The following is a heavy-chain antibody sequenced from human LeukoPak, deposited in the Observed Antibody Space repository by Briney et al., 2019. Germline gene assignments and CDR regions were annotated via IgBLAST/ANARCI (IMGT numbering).Heavy chain of an antibody. CDR1: GYTFTAYY. V-gene: IGHV1-2*06. CDR2: INPNSGGT. J-gene: IGHJ4*02. CDR3: ARETKLEWLLIFDY. Sequence: ASVKVSCXASGYTFTAYYLHWVRQAHGQGPEWMGRINPNSGGTNYAQKFQGRVTMTRDTSINTAYMELSRLRSDDTAVYYCARETKLEWLLIFDYWGQGTLVTVSS. D-gene: IGHD3-3*01.